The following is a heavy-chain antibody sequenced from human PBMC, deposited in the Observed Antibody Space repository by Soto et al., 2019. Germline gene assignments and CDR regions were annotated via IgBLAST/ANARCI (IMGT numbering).Heavy chain of an antibody. CDR2: IYYSGST. J-gene: IGHJ4*02. CDR1: GGSISSYY. Sequence: SETLSLTCTVSGGSISSYYWSWIRQPPGKGLEWIGYIYYSGSTNYNPSLKSRVTKSVDTSKNQFSLKLSSVTAADTAVYYCARHISEVTFGGVIATFDYWGQGTLVTVSS. CDR3: ARHISEVTFGGVIATFDY. D-gene: IGHD3-16*02. V-gene: IGHV4-59*08.